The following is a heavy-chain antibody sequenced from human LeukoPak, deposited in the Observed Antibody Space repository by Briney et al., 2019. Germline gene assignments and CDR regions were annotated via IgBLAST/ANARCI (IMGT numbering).Heavy chain of an antibody. J-gene: IGHJ3*02. Sequence: PSETLSLTCTVSGGSISSYYWSWIRQPPGKGLEWIGYIYYSGSTNYNPSLKSRVTISVDTSKNQFSLKLNSVTAADTAVYYCARAGYDTATGYCGAFDIWGQGTLVTVSS. D-gene: IGHD3-9*01. CDR1: GGSISSYY. CDR3: ARAGYDTATGYCGAFDI. CDR2: IYYSGST. V-gene: IGHV4-59*01.